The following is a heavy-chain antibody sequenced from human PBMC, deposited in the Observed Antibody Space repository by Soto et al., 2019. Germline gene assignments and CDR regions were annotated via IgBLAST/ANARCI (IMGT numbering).Heavy chain of an antibody. J-gene: IGHJ6*02. V-gene: IGHV3-48*03. D-gene: IGHD3-3*01. CDR1: GFTFSSYE. CDR3: ARDGASAFWSGYYPGYYYYGMDV. Sequence: EVQLVESGGGLVQPGGSLRLSCAASGFTFSSYEMNWVRQAPGKGLEWVSYISSSGSTIYYADSVKGRFTISRDNAKNSLYLQMNSLRAEDTAVYYCARDGASAFWSGYYPGYYYYGMDVWGQGTTVTVSS. CDR2: ISSSGSTI.